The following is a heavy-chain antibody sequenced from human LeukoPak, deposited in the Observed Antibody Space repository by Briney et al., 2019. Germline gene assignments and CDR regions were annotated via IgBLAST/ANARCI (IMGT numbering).Heavy chain of an antibody. D-gene: IGHD3-22*01. CDR2: IYTSGST. V-gene: IGHV4-4*07. CDR3: ATNYYYDSSGYSHY. CDR1: GGSISSYY. J-gene: IGHJ4*02. Sequence: PSETLSLTCTVSGGSISSYYWSWIRQPAGKGLEWIGRIYTSGSTNYNPSLKSRVTMSVDTSKNQFSLKLSSVTAADTAVYYCATNYYYDSSGYSHYWGQGTLVTVSS.